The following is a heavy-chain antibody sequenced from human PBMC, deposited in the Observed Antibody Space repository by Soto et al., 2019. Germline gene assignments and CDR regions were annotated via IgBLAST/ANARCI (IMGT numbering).Heavy chain of an antibody. D-gene: IGHD3-16*01. CDR1: GYIFASYA. J-gene: IGHJ6*02. V-gene: IGHV1-18*01. Sequence: GASVKVSCKTSGYIFASYAIGWARQAPGQGLEWMGWINTYNGHTYYAQNLQGRVTLTTDTSTSTAYMELRSLRSNDTAIYYCAMVDVYVTPSPQDVWGQGTTVTVSS. CDR3: AMVDVYVTPSPQDV. CDR2: INTYNGHT.